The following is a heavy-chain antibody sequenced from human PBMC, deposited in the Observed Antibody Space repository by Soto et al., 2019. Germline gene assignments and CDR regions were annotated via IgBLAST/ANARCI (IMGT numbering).Heavy chain of an antibody. CDR2: IYLGDSDT. J-gene: IGHJ6*02. D-gene: IGHD6-13*01. CDR1: GYSFTSYW. CDR3: ARTSAAGKYYYGMDV. Sequence: GESLKISCKHSGYSFTSYWIGWVRQMPGKGLEWMGIIYLGDSDTRYSPSFQGQVTISADKSSSTAYLQWSSLKASDTAMYYCARTSAAGKYYYGMDVWGQGTTVTVSS. V-gene: IGHV5-51*01.